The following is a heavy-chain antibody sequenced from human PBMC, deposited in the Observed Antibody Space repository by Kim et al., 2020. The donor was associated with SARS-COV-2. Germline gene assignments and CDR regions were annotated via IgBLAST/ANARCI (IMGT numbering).Heavy chain of an antibody. D-gene: IGHD4-17*01. CDR3: ARACPDHGGNRNAFDI. CDR2: INYSGST. CDR1: GGSFSSYY. J-gene: IGHJ3*02. Sequence: SETLSLTCAVYGGSFSSYYWSWIRQPPGKGLEWIGYINYSGSTNYNPSLKSRVTISVDTSKNQFSLKLSSVTAADTAVYYCARACPDHGGNRNAFDIWGQGTMVTVSS. V-gene: IGHV4-59*01.